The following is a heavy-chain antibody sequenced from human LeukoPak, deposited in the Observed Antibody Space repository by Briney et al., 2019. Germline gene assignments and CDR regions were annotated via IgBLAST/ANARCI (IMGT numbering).Heavy chain of an antibody. D-gene: IGHD5-12*01. J-gene: IGHJ6*03. CDR3: ARVDSGYARGYYYYMDV. Sequence: SETLSLTCTVSGGSISSGSYYWSWIRQPAGKGLEWIGRIYTSGSTNYNPSLKSRVTISVDTSKNQFSLKLSSVTAADTAVYYCARVDSGYARGYYYYMDVWGKGTTVTISS. V-gene: IGHV4-61*02. CDR1: GGSISSGSYY. CDR2: IYTSGST.